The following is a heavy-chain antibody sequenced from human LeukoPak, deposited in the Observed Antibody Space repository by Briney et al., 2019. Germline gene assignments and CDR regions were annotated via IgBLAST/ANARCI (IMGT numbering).Heavy chain of an antibody. D-gene: IGHD3-3*01. V-gene: IGHV1-69*06. CDR3: ASRSNYDFWSGYYRVSYYYYMDV. J-gene: IGHJ6*03. Sequence: SVKVSCKASGGTFSSYAISWVRQAPGQGLEWMGGIIPIFGTANYAQKFQGRVTITADKSTSTAYMELSSLRSEDTAVYYCASRSNYDFWSGYYRVSYYYYMDVWGKGTTVTVSS. CDR1: GGTFSSYA. CDR2: IIPIFGTA.